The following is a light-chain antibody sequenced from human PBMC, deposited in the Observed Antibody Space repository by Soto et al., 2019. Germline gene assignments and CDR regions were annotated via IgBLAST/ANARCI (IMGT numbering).Light chain of an antibody. V-gene: IGKV3-11*01. J-gene: IGKJ5*01. CDR3: QQRNILPPVT. CDR1: PSVTNY. Sequence: EIWLTKSKDTLSLSPGERATLSCRASPSVTNYLAWYQQKPGQAPRLVIYGAFNRATGIPARFSGSGSGTDFTLTISSLEPEDFAVYYCQQRNILPPVTSGQGTRLEIK. CDR2: GAF.